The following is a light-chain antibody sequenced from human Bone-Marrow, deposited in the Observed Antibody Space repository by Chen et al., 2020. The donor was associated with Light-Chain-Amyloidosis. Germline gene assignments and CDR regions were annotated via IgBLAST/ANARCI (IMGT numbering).Light chain of an antibody. CDR3: SSDGSSRTCQDV. Sequence: QSALTQPASVSGSPGQSITISCTGTNNVVGNHNFVSWYQQNPGKVPKVIIYEGTKRPSGVSNRCAGSKSGNSASLTICSRQAEDEADNYGSSDGSSRTCQDVYGTGTQVTVL. CDR1: NNVVGNHNF. CDR2: EGT. J-gene: IGLJ1*01. V-gene: IGLV2-23*01.